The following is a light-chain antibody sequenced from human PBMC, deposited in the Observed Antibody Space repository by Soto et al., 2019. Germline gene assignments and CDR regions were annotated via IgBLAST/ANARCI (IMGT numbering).Light chain of an antibody. Sequence: DIQMTQSPSTLSASVGDRVIITCRASQSISSWLAWYQQKPGKAPNLLIYKASTLKSGVPSRFSGSGSGTEFTLTISSLQPDDFATYYCQQYDNDSWTFGHGTKVYI. V-gene: IGKV1-5*03. J-gene: IGKJ1*01. CDR2: KAS. CDR3: QQYDNDSWT. CDR1: QSISSW.